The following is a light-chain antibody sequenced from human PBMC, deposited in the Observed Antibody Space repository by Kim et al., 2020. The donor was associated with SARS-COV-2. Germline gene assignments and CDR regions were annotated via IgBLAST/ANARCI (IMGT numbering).Light chain of an antibody. CDR2: AAS. J-gene: IGKJ4*01. CDR1: QGISNY. CDR3: QKYNSALGT. V-gene: IGKV1-27*01. Sequence: ASGGDRVTITCRASQGISNYLAWYQQKPGKVPKLLIDAASALQSGVPSRFSGSGSGTDFTLTISSLQPEDVATYYCQKYNSALGTFGGGTKVDIK.